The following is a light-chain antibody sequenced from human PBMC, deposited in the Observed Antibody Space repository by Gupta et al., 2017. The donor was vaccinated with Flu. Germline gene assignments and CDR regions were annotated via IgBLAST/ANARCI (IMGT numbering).Light chain of an antibody. V-gene: IGKV1-5*03. CDR1: ESISTW. CDR2: KAS. CDR3: QHDVYYSVT. Sequence: PSTLSASVGDRVTITCRASESISTWMAWYQQKPGKAPNLLIYKASSLHSGVPSRFSGSGSGTEFTLTISSLQPDDSATYYCQHDVYYSVTFGQGTLLEI. J-gene: IGKJ5*01.